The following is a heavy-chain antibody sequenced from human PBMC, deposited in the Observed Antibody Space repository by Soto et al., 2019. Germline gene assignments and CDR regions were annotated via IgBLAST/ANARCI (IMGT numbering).Heavy chain of an antibody. CDR1: GFTLSNYG. CDR3: ARDVGSSGSSRWFDT. Sequence: PGGSLRLSCVASGFTLSNYGMHWVRQAPGKGLAWIALIWYEGTTKYSTDSMKGRFSISRDQSKSTLYLQVNSLRAEDTATYYCARDVGSSGSSRWFDTWGQGTLVTVSS. J-gene: IGHJ5*02. V-gene: IGHV3-33*01. D-gene: IGHD3-10*01. CDR2: IWYEGTTK.